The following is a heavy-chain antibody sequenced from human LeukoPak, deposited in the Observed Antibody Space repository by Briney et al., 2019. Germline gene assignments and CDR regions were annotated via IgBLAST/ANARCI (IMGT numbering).Heavy chain of an antibody. D-gene: IGHD3-3*01. CDR3: ARGDFWSGLGYYYYGMDV. J-gene: IGHJ6*02. CDR2: ISSSSYI. Sequence: GGSLRLSCAASGFTFSSYSMNWVRRAPGKGLEWVSSISSSSYIYYADSVKGRFTISRDNAKNSLYLQMNSLRAEDTAVYYCARGDFWSGLGYYYYGMDVWGQGTTVTVSS. CDR1: GFTFSSYS. V-gene: IGHV3-21*01.